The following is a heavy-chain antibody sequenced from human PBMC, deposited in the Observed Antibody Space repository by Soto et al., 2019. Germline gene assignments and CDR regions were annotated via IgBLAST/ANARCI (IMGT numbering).Heavy chain of an antibody. V-gene: IGHV1-18*01. CDR3: AREVLSGWPGWFDP. D-gene: IGHD6-25*01. CDR2: ISAYNGNT. J-gene: IGHJ5*02. CDR1: GYTFTSYG. Sequence: GASVKVSCKASGYTFTSYGISWVRQAPGQGLEWMGWISAYNGNTNYAQKLQGRVTMTTDTTTSTAYMELRSLRSDDTAVYYCAREVLSGWPGWFDPWGQGTLVTVSS.